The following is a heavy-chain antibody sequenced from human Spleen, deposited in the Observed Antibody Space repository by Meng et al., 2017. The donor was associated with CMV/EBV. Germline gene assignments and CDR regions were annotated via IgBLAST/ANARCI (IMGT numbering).Heavy chain of an antibody. CDR3: ARALYYDFWSPPYDS. Sequence: SGYIFTNYGFSWVRQAPGQGLEWMGWINTKNGDTQYAQNFQGRLTMTTDTSTNTAKMELISLTSDDTAVYYCARALYYDFWSPPYDSWGQGTLVTVSS. V-gene: IGHV1-18*01. D-gene: IGHD3-3*01. CDR1: GYIFTNYG. J-gene: IGHJ4*02. CDR2: INTKNGDT.